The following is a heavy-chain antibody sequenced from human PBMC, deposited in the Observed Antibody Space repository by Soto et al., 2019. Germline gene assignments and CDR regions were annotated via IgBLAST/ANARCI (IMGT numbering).Heavy chain of an antibody. V-gene: IGHV1-18*04. CDR2: ISTYNGNR. CDR3: ARERATVFGVVSNFFDF. J-gene: IGHJ4*02. CDR1: GYTFTDYG. Sequence: ASVKVSCKASGYTFTDYGVSWVRQAPGQGPEWMGWISTYNGNRNYAQKFQGRVTMTTDTPTRIAYMELRSLRSDDTAVYYCARERATVFGVVSNFFDFWGQGTLVTVS. D-gene: IGHD3-3*01.